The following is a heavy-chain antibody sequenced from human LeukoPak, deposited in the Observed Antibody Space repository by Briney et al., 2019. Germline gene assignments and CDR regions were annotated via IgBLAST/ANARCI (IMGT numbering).Heavy chain of an antibody. V-gene: IGHV4-59*01. Sequence: SETLSLTCTVPGGSMSSYYWSWIRQPPGKGLEWIGYIYYSGGTNYTPSLKSRVTISVDTSKNQFSLKLSSVTAADTAVYYCASSPYYYDSSGYHPLRDYYYYYGMDVWGQGTTVTVSS. D-gene: IGHD3-22*01. CDR3: ASSPYYYDSSGYHPLRDYYYYYGMDV. CDR1: GGSMSSYY. J-gene: IGHJ6*02. CDR2: IYYSGGT.